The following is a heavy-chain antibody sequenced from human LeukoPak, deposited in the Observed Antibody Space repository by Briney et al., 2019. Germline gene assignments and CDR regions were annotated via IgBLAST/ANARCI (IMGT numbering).Heavy chain of an antibody. D-gene: IGHD1-26*01. CDR1: GFTFGDYA. CDR2: IRSKPYGGTM. Sequence: PGGSLSLSCTASGFTFGDYALSWFRQAPGKGLEWVGFIRSKPYGGTMEYAASVKGRSTISRDDSKSIAYLQMNSLKTEDTAMYYCTREWGGASDYWGQGILVTVSS. CDR3: TREWGGASDY. V-gene: IGHV3-49*03. J-gene: IGHJ4*02.